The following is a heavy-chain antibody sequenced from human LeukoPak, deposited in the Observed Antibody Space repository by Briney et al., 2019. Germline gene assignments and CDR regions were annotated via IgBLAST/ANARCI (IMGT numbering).Heavy chain of an antibody. CDR1: GDSLTSNNYF. D-gene: IGHD2-21*02. V-gene: IGHV4-39*01. CDR3: ARRSFCAGDCLCLDY. J-gene: IGHJ4*02. CDR2: MYYSGVT. Sequence: PSETLSLTCIVSGDSLTSNNYFWGWIRQSPGKGLEWLGSMYYSGVTYYSPSFKSRLTMSLDTSTNQFSLRLNSVTAADTAVYYCARRSFCAGDCLCLDYWGQGILVTVSS.